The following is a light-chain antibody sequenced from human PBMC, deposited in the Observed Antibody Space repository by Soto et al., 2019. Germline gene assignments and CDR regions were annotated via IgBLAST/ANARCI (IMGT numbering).Light chain of an antibody. CDR2: GAS. CDR3: QQYGSSPET. J-gene: IGKJ1*01. Sequence: VMTQSPATLSVSPGEGASRSCRASQSVSSNLAWYQQKPGQAPRLLIYGASTRATGIPDRFSGSGSGTDFAFPVSRLEPEDFAVYYCQQYGSSPETFGQGTQVDIK. V-gene: IGKV3-20*01. CDR1: QSVSSN.